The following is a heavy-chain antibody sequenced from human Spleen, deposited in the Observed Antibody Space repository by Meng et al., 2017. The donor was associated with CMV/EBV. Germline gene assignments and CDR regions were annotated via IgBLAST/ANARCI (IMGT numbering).Heavy chain of an antibody. D-gene: IGHD7-27*01. J-gene: IGHJ4*02. Sequence: ASVKVSCKASGYTFTNYGISWVRQAPGQGLEWMGWISAYNGDTYYVQKLQGRVTMTTDTSTSTAYMELRSLRSNDTAIYYCARDDNWGPDYWGQGTLVTVSS. CDR3: ARDDNWGPDY. CDR2: ISAYNGDT. CDR1: GYTFTNYG. V-gene: IGHV1-18*01.